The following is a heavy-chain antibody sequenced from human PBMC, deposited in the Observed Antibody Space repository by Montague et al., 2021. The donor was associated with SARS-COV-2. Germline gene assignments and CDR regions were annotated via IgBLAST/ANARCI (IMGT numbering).Heavy chain of an antibody. D-gene: IGHD3-3*01. CDR3: ARGPGEVIILAIYSYDGMDV. CDR2: INQRGSN. Sequence: SETLSLTCAVYGGSLSGYYWSWIRQPPGKGLEWIGEINQRGSNNYNTSXXSRVTISEDTSKNQFSLKLSSVTAADTAVYYCARGPGEVIILAIYSYDGMDVWGQGTTVTVSS. CDR1: GGSLSGYY. V-gene: IGHV4-34*01. J-gene: IGHJ6*02.